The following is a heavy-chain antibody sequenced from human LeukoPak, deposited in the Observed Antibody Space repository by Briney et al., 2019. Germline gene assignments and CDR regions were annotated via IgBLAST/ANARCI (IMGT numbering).Heavy chain of an antibody. CDR1: GGTFSSYA. V-gene: IGHV1-69*13. J-gene: IGHJ6*02. CDR2: IIPIFGTA. CDR3: ARDDYYDSSGYSYYYYGMDV. Sequence: SVKVSCKASGGTFSSYAISWVRQAPGQGLEWMGGIIPIFGTANYAQKFQGRVTITADESTSTAYMELSSLRSEDTAVYCCARDDYYDSSGYSYYYYGMDVWGQGTTVTVSS. D-gene: IGHD3-22*01.